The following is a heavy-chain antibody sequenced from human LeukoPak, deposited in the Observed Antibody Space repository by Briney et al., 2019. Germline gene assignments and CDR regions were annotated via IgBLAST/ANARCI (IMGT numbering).Heavy chain of an antibody. D-gene: IGHD1-26*01. J-gene: IGHJ6*03. V-gene: IGHV3-23*01. Sequence: GGSLRLSCAASRFTFSSYATSWVRQAPGKGLEWVSSISGSSGTTYYADSARGRFTISGDTSKNTLQLQRTILRAEDTAVYYCTKSPGQGIVVSSPAYNYYMDVWGKGTTVTVSS. CDR1: RFTFSSYA. CDR3: TKSPGQGIVVSSPAYNYYMDV. CDR2: ISGSSGTT.